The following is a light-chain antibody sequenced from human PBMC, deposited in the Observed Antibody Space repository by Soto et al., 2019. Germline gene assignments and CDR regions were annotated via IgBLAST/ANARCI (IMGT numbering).Light chain of an antibody. CDR3: QQYGKSPT. V-gene: IGKV3-20*01. Sequence: EIVLTQSPGTLALSPGERATLSCRASQSVTAGYFAWYQQKPGQAPRLLIYETSSRTTGIPDRFSGSGSGTDFTLTISRLEPEDFAVYYCQQYGKSPTFGQGTKVDIK. CDR1: QSVTAGY. CDR2: ETS. J-gene: IGKJ1*01.